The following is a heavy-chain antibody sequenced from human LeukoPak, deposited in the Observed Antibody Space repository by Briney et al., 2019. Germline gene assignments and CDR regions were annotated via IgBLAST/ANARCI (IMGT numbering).Heavy chain of an antibody. Sequence: QPGGSLRLSCAAPGFTFSSYWMHWVRQAPGKGLVWVSRIDSDGSSTNYADSVKGRFTISRDNAKNTLYLQMNSLRAEDTAVYYCLGGYYYSYMDVWGKGTTVTISS. V-gene: IGHV3-74*01. CDR2: IDSDGSST. J-gene: IGHJ6*03. CDR3: LGGYYYSYMDV. D-gene: IGHD3-16*01. CDR1: GFTFSSYW.